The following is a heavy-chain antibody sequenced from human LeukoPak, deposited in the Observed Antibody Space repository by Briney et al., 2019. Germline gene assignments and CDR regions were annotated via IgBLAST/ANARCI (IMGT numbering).Heavy chain of an antibody. CDR1: GGSFSGYY. CDR2: INHSGST. D-gene: IGHD5-12*01. V-gene: IGHV4-34*01. J-gene: IGHJ4*02. Sequence: SETLSLTCAVYGGSFSGYYWSWIRQPPGKGLEWIGEINHSGSTNYNPSLKSRVTISVDTSKDQFSLKLSSVTAADTAVYYCARVGHIVATILPDYWGQGTLVTVSS. CDR3: ARVGHIVATILPDY.